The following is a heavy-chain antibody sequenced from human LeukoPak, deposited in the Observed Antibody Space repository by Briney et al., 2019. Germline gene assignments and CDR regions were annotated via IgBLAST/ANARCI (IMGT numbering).Heavy chain of an antibody. Sequence: SETLSLTCTVSGGSINSGGYYWSWIRQHPGKGLEWIGYIYYSGSTYYNPSLKSRVTISVDTSKNQFSLKLSSVTAADTAVYYCARSLYTPRPAAIGYFDYWGQGTLVTVSS. V-gene: IGHV4-31*03. D-gene: IGHD2-2*01. J-gene: IGHJ4*02. CDR3: ARSLYTPRPAAIGYFDY. CDR2: IYYSGST. CDR1: GGSINSGGYY.